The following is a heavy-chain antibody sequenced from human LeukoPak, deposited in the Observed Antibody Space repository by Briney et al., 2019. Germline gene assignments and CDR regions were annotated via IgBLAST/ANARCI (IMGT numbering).Heavy chain of an antibody. J-gene: IGHJ4*02. CDR1: GFTLSDYW. CDR2: INPDGSRT. V-gene: IGHV3-74*01. D-gene: IGHD6-6*01. CDR3: VRSTAVLPFDY. Sequence: GSLRLSCAASGFTLSDYWMHWVRQGPGKGLVGVSRINPDGSRTNDPDFVEGRFTISRDNAKNTLNLQMNSLRAEDTAVYYCVRSTAVLPFDYWGQGIPVTVSS.